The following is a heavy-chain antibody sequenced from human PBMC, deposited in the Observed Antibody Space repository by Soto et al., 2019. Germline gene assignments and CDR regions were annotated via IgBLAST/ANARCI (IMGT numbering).Heavy chain of an antibody. CDR1: GFAFQYCA. D-gene: IGHD3-22*01. V-gene: IGHV3-9*01. Sequence: GGSLRLSCVASGFAFQYCAMHWVRQAPGKGLEWVSGISSNGGSIAYADSVEGRFSISRDNAKNSLYLEMNSLRAEDTALYFCTKDAYDSSGYVDYWGQGTLVTVSS. CDR3: TKDAYDSSGYVDY. CDR2: ISSNGGSI. J-gene: IGHJ4*02.